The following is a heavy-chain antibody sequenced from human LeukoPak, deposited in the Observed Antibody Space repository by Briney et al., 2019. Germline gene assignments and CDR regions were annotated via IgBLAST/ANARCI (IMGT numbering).Heavy chain of an antibody. D-gene: IGHD3-22*01. V-gene: IGHV3-23*01. CDR3: AKAGDHSSGYYPMDFDY. CDR2: ISGSGGST. CDR1: GFTFSSYA. J-gene: IGHJ4*02. Sequence: GGSLRLSCAASGFTFSSYAMSWVRQAPGKGLEWVSAISGSGGSTYYADSVKGRFTISRDNSKNTLYLQMNSLRAEDTAVYYCAKAGDHSSGYYPMDFDYWGQGTLVTVSS.